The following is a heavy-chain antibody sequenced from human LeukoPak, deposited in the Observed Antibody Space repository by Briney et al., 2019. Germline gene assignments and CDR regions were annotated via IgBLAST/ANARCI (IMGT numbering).Heavy chain of an antibody. D-gene: IGHD2-8*02. CDR3: ATYRQVLLPFES. V-gene: IGHV3-23*01. CDR2: INGSGGST. J-gene: IGHJ4*02. Sequence: RGGSLRLSCAASGFTFSSYAMSWVRQAPGKGLEWVSDINGSGGSTYYADSVKGRFTISRDNSKSTLSLQMNSLRVEDTAIYYCATYRQVLLPFESWGQGTLVTVSS. CDR1: GFTFSSYA.